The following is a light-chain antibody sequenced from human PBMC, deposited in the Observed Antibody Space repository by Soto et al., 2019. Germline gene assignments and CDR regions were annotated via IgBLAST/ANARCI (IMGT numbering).Light chain of an antibody. CDR1: QSVSSN. CDR2: DAS. Sequence: EIVMTQSPAALSVSPGERATLSCRASQSVSSNLAWYQQKPGQAPRLLIYDASTRATGIPVRFSGSGSGTEFTLTISSLQSEDIAVYYCRQYNNWPSFTFGPGTKVDIK. V-gene: IGKV3-15*01. J-gene: IGKJ3*01. CDR3: RQYNNWPSFT.